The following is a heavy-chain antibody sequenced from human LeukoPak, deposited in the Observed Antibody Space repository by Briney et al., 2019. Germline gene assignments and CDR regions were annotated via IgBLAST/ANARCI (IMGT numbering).Heavy chain of an antibody. V-gene: IGHV4-59*01. CDR1: GGSISSYY. Sequence: SETLSLTCTVSGGSISSYYWSWIRQPPGKGLEWIGYSYYSGSTNYNPPLKRLVTQSIETSKNQFSLELSSVTAADTAVYYCARVVYYYMDVWGKGTTVTVSS. J-gene: IGHJ6*03. CDR2: SYYSGST. CDR3: ARVVYYYMDV.